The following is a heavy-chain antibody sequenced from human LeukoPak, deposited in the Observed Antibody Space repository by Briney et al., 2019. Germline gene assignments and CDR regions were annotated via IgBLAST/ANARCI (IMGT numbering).Heavy chain of an antibody. D-gene: IGHD4-17*01. V-gene: IGHV3-53*01. CDR2: IHTSGDT. J-gene: IGHJ5*02. Sequence: GGSLRLSCAASGLTGSHNYVSWVRQAPGKGLKWVSAIHTSGDTCYADSVKGRFTISRDTSKNTLYLQINSLRVEDTAVYYCIVFGDSNHWGQGTLVTVSS. CDR1: GLTGSHNY. CDR3: IVFGDSNH.